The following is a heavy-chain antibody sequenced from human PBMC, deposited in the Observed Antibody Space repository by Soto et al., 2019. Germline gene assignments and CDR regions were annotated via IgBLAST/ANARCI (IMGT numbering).Heavy chain of an antibody. CDR1: NTTISSSDW. Sequence: SETLSLTCVITNTTISSSDWWSWVRQAPGKGLEWIGEIYHTGRTNYAPSLKSRVTMSIDKSNNRFSLRLTSLTAADTAVYYCVRDEAHYDILTGSSLGRAFDIWGQGAMVTVSS. V-gene: IGHV4-4*02. CDR2: IYHTGRT. D-gene: IGHD3-9*01. CDR3: VRDEAHYDILTGSSLGRAFDI. J-gene: IGHJ3*02.